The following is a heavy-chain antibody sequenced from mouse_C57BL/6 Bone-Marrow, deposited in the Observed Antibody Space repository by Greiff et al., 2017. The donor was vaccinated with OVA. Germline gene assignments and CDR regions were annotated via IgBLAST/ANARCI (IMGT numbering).Heavy chain of an antibody. CDR1: GYTFTSYW. D-gene: IGHD1-1*01. CDR2: IYPGNSDT. CDR3: TRWVTTVVEGY. J-gene: IGHJ2*01. Sequence: EVQLQQSGTVLARPGASVKMSCKTSGYTFTSYWMHWVKQRPGQGLEWIGAIYPGNSDTSYNQKFQGKAKLTAVKSASTAYMELSSLTKEDSAVYYCTRWVTTVVEGYWGQGTTLTVSS. V-gene: IGHV1-5*01.